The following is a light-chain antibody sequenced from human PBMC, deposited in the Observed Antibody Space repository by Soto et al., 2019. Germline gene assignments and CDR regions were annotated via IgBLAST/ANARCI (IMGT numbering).Light chain of an antibody. J-gene: IGKJ2*01. CDR2: GAS. V-gene: IGKV3-15*01. CDR3: QQYNNWPPYT. CDR1: QSVSGN. Sequence: EIVMTQSPATLSVSPGERATLSCRASQSVSGNLAWYQQKPCHAPRLLIYGASTRATGIPATFSGSGSGTEFTLTISSLQSEDCAVYSCQQYNNWPPYTVGQGTKLEIK.